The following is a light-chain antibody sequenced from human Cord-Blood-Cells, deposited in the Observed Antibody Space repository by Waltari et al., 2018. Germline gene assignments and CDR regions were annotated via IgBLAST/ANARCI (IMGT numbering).Light chain of an antibody. V-gene: IGKV1-39*01. CDR2: AAS. CDR1: QSISSY. CDR3: QQSXSTPFT. J-gene: IGKJ3*01. Sequence: DIQMTQSPSSLSASVGDRVTITCRASQSISSYLNWYQQKPGKAPKLLIYAASSLQSGVPSRFSGSGSVTDVTLTIXXLXPEDFATYYCQQSXSTPFTFGPGTKVDIK.